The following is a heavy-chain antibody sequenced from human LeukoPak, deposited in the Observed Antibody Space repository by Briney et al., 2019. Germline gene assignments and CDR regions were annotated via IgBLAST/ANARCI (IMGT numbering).Heavy chain of an antibody. CDR1: GGSISSYY. J-gene: IGHJ4*02. D-gene: IGHD6-13*01. Sequence: SETLSLTCTVSGGSISSYYWSWIRQPAGKGLEWIGRIYTSGSTNYNPSLKSRVTMSVDTSKNQFSLKLSSVTAADTAVYYCARERYSSSWPSGEFDYWGQGTLVTVSS. CDR3: ARERYSSSWPSGEFDY. CDR2: IYTSGST. V-gene: IGHV4-4*07.